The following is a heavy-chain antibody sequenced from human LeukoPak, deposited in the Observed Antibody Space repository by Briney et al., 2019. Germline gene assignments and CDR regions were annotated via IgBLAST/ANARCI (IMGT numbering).Heavy chain of an antibody. J-gene: IGHJ4*02. CDR3: ASRTYLAY. Sequence: GGSLRLSCTASGFTFSSYTMNWVRQAPGKGREWVSSISGRTSSIYYADSVKGRFTISRDTAQHSLYLQKHSLRADDTAVYYCASRTYLAYWGQGTLVTVSS. CDR2: ISGRTSSI. V-gene: IGHV3-48*04. CDR1: GFTFSSYT.